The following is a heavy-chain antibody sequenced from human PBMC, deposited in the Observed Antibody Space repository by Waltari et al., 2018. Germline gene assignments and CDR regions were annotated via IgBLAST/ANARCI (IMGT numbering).Heavy chain of an antibody. CDR1: GGSISSYY. Sequence: QVQLQESGPGLVKPSETLSLTCTVSGGSISSYYWSWIRQPPGKGLEWIGYIYYSGSTNYNPSLKSRVTISVDTSKNQFSLKLSSVTAADTAVYYCARVESIAAAGFDYWGQGTLVTVSS. J-gene: IGHJ4*02. V-gene: IGHV4-59*01. CDR2: IYYSGST. D-gene: IGHD6-13*01. CDR3: ARVESIAAAGFDY.